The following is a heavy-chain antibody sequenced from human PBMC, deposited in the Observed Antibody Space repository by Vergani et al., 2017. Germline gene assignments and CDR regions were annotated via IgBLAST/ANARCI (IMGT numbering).Heavy chain of an antibody. Sequence: QVHLVESGGGVVQPGRSLTLSCVASGFSFRGHGMHWVRQAPGRGLGWVSMTWYEGNNNYYADSVKGRFTISEDISKNTLYLQMNSLRGDDTAVYYCARETRDTPSSLDYWGQGTLVTVSS. V-gene: IGHV3-33*08. CDR2: TWYEGNNN. CDR1: GFSFRGHG. J-gene: IGHJ4*02. D-gene: IGHD5-24*01. CDR3: ARETRDTPSSLDY.